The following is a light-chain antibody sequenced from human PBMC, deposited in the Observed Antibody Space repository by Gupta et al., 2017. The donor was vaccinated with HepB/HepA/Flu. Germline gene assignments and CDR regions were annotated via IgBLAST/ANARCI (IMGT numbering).Light chain of an antibody. CDR1: QSMRRTY. Sequence: EIVLTQSPGTLSLSPGEGATLSCRASQSMRRTYLAWYQQKPGQAPRLLTHDASTRAIGTPDRFTGSGSGTDFTLTISRLEPEDFAVYYCQQYVNSPITFGQGTRLEIK. CDR2: DAS. V-gene: IGKV3-20*01. J-gene: IGKJ5*01. CDR3: QQYVNSPIT.